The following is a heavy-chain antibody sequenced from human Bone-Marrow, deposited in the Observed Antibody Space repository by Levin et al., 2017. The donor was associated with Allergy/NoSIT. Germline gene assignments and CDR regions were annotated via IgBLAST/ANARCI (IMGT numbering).Heavy chain of an antibody. Sequence: AGGSLRLSCKGSGYWFASYWIGWVRQMPGRGLEWMGIVYPSDSDTRYSPSFQGQVTMSADKSISTVYLHWNTLKASDTATYYCARRYGFSGYDWAFDLWGQGTVVTVSS. D-gene: IGHD5-12*01. J-gene: IGHJ3*01. CDR1: GYWFASYW. V-gene: IGHV5-51*01. CDR3: ARRYGFSGYDWAFDL. CDR2: VYPSDSDT.